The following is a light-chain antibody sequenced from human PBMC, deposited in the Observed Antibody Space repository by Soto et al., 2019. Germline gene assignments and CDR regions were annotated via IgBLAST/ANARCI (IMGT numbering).Light chain of an antibody. Sequence: QSVLTQPPSASGSPGQSVTISCTGTSSDVGGFNYVSWYQQYPGKAPKLMIYDVTNRPSGVPDRFSGSKSGNTASPTVFGMQADDEADYHCSTYEGISNFVVFGGGTKVTVL. J-gene: IGLJ2*01. V-gene: IGLV2-8*01. CDR2: DVT. CDR1: SSDVGGFNY. CDR3: STYEGISNFVV.